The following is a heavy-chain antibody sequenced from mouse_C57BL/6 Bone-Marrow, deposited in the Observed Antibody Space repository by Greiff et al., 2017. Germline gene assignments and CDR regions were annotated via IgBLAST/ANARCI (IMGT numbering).Heavy chain of an antibody. CDR3: TLYSNYLAWFAY. CDR1: GFTFSSYA. Sequence: EVKLVESGEGLVKPGGSLKLSCADSGFTFSSYAMSWVRQTPEKRLEWVAYISSGGDYIYYADTVKGRFTISRDNARNTLYLQMSSLKSEDTAMYYCTLYSNYLAWFAYWGQGTLVTVSA. J-gene: IGHJ3*01. V-gene: IGHV5-9-1*02. CDR2: ISSGGDYI. D-gene: IGHD2-5*01.